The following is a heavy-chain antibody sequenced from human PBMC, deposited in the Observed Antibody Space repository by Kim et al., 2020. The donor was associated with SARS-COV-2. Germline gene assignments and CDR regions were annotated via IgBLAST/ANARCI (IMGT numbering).Heavy chain of an antibody. CDR2: ISWNSGSI. CDR1: GFTFDDYA. V-gene: IGHV3-9*01. D-gene: IGHD6-19*01. Sequence: SLRLSCAASGFTFDDYAMHWVRQAPGKGLEWVSGISWNSGSIGYADSVKGRFTISRDNAKNSLYLQMNSLRAEDTALYYCAKGGAGTGAYDYWGQGTLVTVSS. J-gene: IGHJ4*02. CDR3: AKGGAGTGAYDY.